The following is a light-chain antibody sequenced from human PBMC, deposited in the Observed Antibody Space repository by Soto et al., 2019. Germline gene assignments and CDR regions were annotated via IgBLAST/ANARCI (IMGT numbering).Light chain of an antibody. V-gene: IGKV3D-15*01. CDR1: QSVSSN. Sequence: EIVLAQSPATLSLSPGEGATLSCRASQSVSSNLAWYQQKPGQAPRLLIYGASTRATGIPARFSGSGSGTEFTLTISSLQSEDFAIYYCQQYNNWPPTTFGQGTDWRL. J-gene: IGKJ5*01. CDR2: GAS. CDR3: QQYNNWPPTT.